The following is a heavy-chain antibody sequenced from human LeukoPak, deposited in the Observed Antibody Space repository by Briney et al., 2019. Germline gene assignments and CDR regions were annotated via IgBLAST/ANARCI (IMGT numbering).Heavy chain of an antibody. V-gene: IGHV4-61*02. D-gene: IGHD3-10*01. Sequence: SQTLSLTCTVSGGSISSGSYYWSWIRQPAGKGLEWIGRIYTSGSTNYNPSLKSRVTMSVDTSKNQFSLKLTSVTPADTAVYYCARGAYYYYGSGSYYRGNWFDPWGQGTLVTVSS. CDR2: IYTSGST. J-gene: IGHJ5*02. CDR1: GGSISSGSYY. CDR3: ARGAYYYYGSGSYYRGNWFDP.